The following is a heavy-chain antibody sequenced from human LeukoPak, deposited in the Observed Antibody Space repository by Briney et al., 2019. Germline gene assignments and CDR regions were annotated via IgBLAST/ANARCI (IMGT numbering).Heavy chain of an antibody. Sequence: GEALKISCKGSGYGFTSYWIGGVRQMPGKGLEGRGIIYPGDSDTRYNPSFQGHVTISADKSISTAYLQWSSLKASDTAMYYCATRYCSGGSCLRGFDPWGQGTLVTVSS. CDR2: IYPGDSDT. V-gene: IGHV5-51*01. CDR1: GYGFTSYW. J-gene: IGHJ5*02. CDR3: ATRYCSGGSCLRGFDP. D-gene: IGHD2-15*01.